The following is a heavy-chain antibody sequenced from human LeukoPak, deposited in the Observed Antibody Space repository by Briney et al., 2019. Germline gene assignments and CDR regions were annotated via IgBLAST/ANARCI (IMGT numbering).Heavy chain of an antibody. D-gene: IGHD1-26*01. V-gene: IGHV3-23*01. CDR3: AKRGSGSYYGYYFDY. CDR1: GFTFSSYA. Sequence: GGSLRLSCAASGFTFSSYAMSWVRQAPGKGLEWVSAISGSGGSTYYADSVKGRFTISRDNSKNTLYLQMNSLRAEDTAVYYCAKRGSGSYYGYYFDYWGQGTLVTVSS. J-gene: IGHJ4*02. CDR2: ISGSGGST.